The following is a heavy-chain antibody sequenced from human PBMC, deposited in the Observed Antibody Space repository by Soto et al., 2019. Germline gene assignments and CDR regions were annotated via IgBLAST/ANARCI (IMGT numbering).Heavy chain of an antibody. CDR3: ARGAPDSNSSDWFDP. Sequence: LSLTCTVSGGSISSYYWSWIRQPPGKGLEWIGYISYSRSTNYNPSLKSRVTISVDTSKNQFSLKLSSVTAADTAVYYCARGAPDSNSSDWFDPWGQGTLVTVSS. CDR2: ISYSRST. J-gene: IGHJ5*02. CDR1: GGSISSYY. D-gene: IGHD6-6*01. V-gene: IGHV4-59*01.